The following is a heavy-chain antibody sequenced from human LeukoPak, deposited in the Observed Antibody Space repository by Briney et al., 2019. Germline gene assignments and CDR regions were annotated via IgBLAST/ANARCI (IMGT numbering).Heavy chain of an antibody. D-gene: IGHD5-12*01. CDR3: ARGMSAAYDYNWFDS. CDR1: GDSISAYY. CDR2: IHASGST. V-gene: IGHV4-4*07. Sequence: SQTLSLTCTVSGDSISAYYWSWIRQPAGRGLEWIGRIHASGSTRYNPSLKSRVTMSVDTSKNQFSLKLTSVTAADTALYFCARGMSAAYDYNWFDSWGQGTLVTVSS. J-gene: IGHJ5*01.